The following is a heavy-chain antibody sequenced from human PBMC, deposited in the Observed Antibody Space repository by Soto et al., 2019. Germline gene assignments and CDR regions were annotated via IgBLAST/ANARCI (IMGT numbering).Heavy chain of an antibody. V-gene: IGHV3-30-3*01. D-gene: IGHD2-2*01. CDR3: ARNQSDIVVVPALSTSGDYGMDV. Sequence: GGSLRLSCAASGFTFSSYAMHWVRQAPGKGLEWVAVISYDGSNKYYADSVKGRFTISRDNSKNTLYLQMNSLRAEDTAVYYCARNQSDIVVVPALSTSGDYGMDVWGQGTTVTVSS. CDR2: ISYDGSNK. CDR1: GFTFSSYA. J-gene: IGHJ6*02.